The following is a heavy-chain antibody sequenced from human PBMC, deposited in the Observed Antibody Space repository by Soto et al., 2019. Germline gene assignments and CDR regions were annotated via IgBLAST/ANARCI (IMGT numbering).Heavy chain of an antibody. CDR3: AHSKWLRFVRDYYYYMDV. CDR1: GFSLSTSGVG. D-gene: IGHD5-12*01. Sequence: SGPTLVNPTQTLTLTCTFSGFSLSTSGVGVGWIRQPPGKALEWLALIYWDDDKRYSPSLKSRLTITKDTSKNQVVLTMTNMDPVDTATYYCAHSKWLRFVRDYYYYMDVWGKGTTVTVSS. CDR2: IYWDDDK. V-gene: IGHV2-5*02. J-gene: IGHJ6*03.